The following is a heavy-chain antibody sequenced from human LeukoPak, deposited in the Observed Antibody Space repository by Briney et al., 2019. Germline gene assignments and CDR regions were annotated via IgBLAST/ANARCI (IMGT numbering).Heavy chain of an antibody. V-gene: IGHV3-21*01. J-gene: IGHJ4*02. CDR3: ARDRPYSGYDSPSDY. CDR2: ISSSSSYI. D-gene: IGHD5-12*01. Sequence: GGSLRPSCAASGFTFSSYSMNWVRQAPGKGLEWVSSISSSSSYIYYADSVKGRFTISRDNAKNSLYLQMNSLRAEDTAVYYCARDRPYSGYDSPSDYWGQGTLVTVSS. CDR1: GFTFSSYS.